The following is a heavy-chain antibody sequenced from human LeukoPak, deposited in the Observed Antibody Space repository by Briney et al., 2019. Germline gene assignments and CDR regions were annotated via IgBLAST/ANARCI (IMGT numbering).Heavy chain of an antibody. CDR2: ISSSGNTR. CDR3: ARGFSSFDY. CDR1: GFTFTNYD. Sequence: HSGGSLRLSCAASGFTFTNYDMNCVRQAPGKGLEWVSYISSSGNTRYYTDSVKGRFTISRDNAKNSLDLQMSSQKAEDTAVYYCARGFSSFDYWGQGTLVTVSS. V-gene: IGHV3-48*03. J-gene: IGHJ4*02.